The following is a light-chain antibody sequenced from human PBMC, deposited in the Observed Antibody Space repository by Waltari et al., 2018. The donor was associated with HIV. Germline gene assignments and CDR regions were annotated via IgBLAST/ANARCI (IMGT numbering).Light chain of an antibody. CDR2: GVS. CDR3: QHYGYSPT. CDR1: QSVSSYY. J-gene: IGKJ1*01. V-gene: IGKV3-20*01. Sequence: IVLTQSPGTLSLSPGERATVSCRASQSVSSYYLAWYQQKPGQAPRLLVYGVSTRATGVPDRFSGSGSGTDFTLTVSRLEPEDFAVYYCQHYGYSPTFGRGIKVEIK.